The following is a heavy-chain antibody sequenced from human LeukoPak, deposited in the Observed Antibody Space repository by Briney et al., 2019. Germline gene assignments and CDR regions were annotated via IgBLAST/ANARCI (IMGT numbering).Heavy chain of an antibody. CDR3: ARVSVFGVVIAGFDY. V-gene: IGHV4-34*01. Sequence: SETLSLTCAVDGGSFSGYYWSWVRQPPGKGREWIGEINHSGSTNYNPSLRSRVTISVDTSKNQFSLKLSSVTAADTAVYYCARVSVFGVVIAGFDYWGQGTLVTVSS. CDR2: INHSGST. J-gene: IGHJ4*02. CDR1: GGSFSGYY. D-gene: IGHD3-3*01.